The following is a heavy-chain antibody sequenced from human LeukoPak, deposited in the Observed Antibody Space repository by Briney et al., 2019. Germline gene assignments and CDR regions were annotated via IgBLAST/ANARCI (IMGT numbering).Heavy chain of an antibody. CDR2: INPNSGGT. J-gene: IGHJ4*02. V-gene: IGHV1-2*02. D-gene: IGHD3-10*01. CDR3: ARARSGSYYNDY. CDR1: GYTFTGYY. Sequence: ASVKVSCKASGYTFTGYYMHWVRQAPGQGLEWMGWINPNSGGTNYAQKFQGRATMTRDTSISTAYMELSRLRSDDTAVYYCARARSGSYYNDYWGQGTLVTVSS.